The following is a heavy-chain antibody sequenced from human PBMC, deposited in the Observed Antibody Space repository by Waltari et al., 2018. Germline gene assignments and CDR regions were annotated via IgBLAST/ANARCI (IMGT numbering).Heavy chain of an antibody. Sequence: QVQLQESGPGLVKPSETLSLTCAVSTYSIPSRFYWGWIRLSPGKGREWIGSINHSGSAYYNPSLKSRVTISVDTSKNHFALKVTSVIAADTAVYYCVRVSGYFDVWGQGILVTVSS. V-gene: IGHV4-38-2*01. CDR2: INHSGSA. CDR1: TYSIPSRFY. D-gene: IGHD1-26*01. CDR3: VRVSGYFDV. J-gene: IGHJ4*02.